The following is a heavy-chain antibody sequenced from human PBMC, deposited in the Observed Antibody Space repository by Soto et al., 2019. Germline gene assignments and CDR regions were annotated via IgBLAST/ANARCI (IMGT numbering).Heavy chain of an antibody. CDR2: IYYSGST. D-gene: IGHD6-13*01. CDR1: GGSISSSSYY. V-gene: IGHV4-39*01. CDR3: ARYSSSWDTFDY. J-gene: IGHJ4*02. Sequence: QLQLQESGPGLVKPSETLSLTCTVSGGSISSSSYYWGWIRQPPGKGLEWIGSIYYSGSTYYNPSLKSRAIIXVXTSKNQFSLKLSSVTAADTAVYYCARYSSSWDTFDYWGQGTLVTVSS.